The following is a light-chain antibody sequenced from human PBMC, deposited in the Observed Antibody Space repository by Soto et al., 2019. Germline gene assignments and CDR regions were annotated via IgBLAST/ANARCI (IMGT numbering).Light chain of an antibody. V-gene: IGKV3-20*01. CDR2: GAS. Sequence: EIVLTQSPGPLSLSPGERATLSCRASQSVSSSYLAWYQQRPGQAPRLLIYGASSRATGIPDRFSGSGSGTDFTLTISRLEPEDFAVYYCQQYGSSLSITFGQGTRLEIK. CDR1: QSVSSSY. CDR3: QQYGSSLSIT. J-gene: IGKJ5*01.